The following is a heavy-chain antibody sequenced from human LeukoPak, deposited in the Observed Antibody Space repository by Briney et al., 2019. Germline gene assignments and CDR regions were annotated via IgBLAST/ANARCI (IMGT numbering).Heavy chain of an antibody. V-gene: IGHV4-39*07. CDR3: TSDTTGYYYFDQ. D-gene: IGHD3-9*01. CDR2: IYYSGSA. CDR1: GGSISDTGYY. Sequence: SETLSLTCSVSGGSISDTGYYWGWIRQSPGKGLECIGSIYYSGSAYYNPSLKSRVTMSVDTSKNQFSLKLSSVTAADTAVYYCTSDTTGYYYFDQWGQGTLVTVSS. J-gene: IGHJ4*02.